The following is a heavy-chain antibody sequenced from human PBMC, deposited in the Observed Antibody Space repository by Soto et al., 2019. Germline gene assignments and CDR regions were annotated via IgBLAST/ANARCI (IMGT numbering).Heavy chain of an antibody. CDR1: GGSASSGTYY. D-gene: IGHD2-8*01. Sequence: SETLSLTCTVSGGSASSGTYYWSWIRQPPGKGLEWIGYISYSGSTDYNPSLKSRVTISVDTSKNQFSLKLSSVTAADTAVYYCAREWSYFDYWGQGTLVTVSS. V-gene: IGHV4-61*01. J-gene: IGHJ4*02. CDR2: ISYSGST. CDR3: AREWSYFDY.